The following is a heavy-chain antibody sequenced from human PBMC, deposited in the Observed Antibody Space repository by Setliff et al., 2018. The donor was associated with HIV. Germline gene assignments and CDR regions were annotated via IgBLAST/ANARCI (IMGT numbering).Heavy chain of an antibody. D-gene: IGHD5-18*01. CDR1: GGSFSDYY. J-gene: IGHJ4*02. Sequence: SETLSLTCAVYGGSFSDYYWSWIRQPPGKGLEWIGEINHSGSTNYNPSLKSRVTISVDTSKNQFSLKLDSVTAADTAVYFCATDMDTAMALGHWGQGALVTVSS. CDR2: INHSGST. V-gene: IGHV4-34*06. CDR3: ATDMDTAMALGH.